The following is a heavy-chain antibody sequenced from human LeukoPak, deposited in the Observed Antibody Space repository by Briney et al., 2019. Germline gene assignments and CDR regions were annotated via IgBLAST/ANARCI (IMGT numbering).Heavy chain of an antibody. CDR1: GSSFSSYW. CDR2: IKQDGSEK. J-gene: IGHJ4*02. CDR3: ARAGGYASSWAY. V-gene: IGHV3-7*01. Sequence: GGSVRLSCAASGSSFSSYWMSWVRQAPGKGLEWVAKIKQDGSEKNYVDSVKGRCTISRDNAKNSLELQMNSLRDEDTAVYYCARAGGYASSWAYWGQGTLVTVSS. D-gene: IGHD5-12*01.